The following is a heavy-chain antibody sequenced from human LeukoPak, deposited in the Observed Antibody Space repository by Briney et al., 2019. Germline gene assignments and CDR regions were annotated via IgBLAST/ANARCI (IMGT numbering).Heavy chain of an antibody. CDR2: VNPDSGGI. Sequence: ASVKVSCKASGYTFTDNYIHWVRQAPGQGLEWMGRVNPDSGGINYAQKFQGGVTMTRDTSINTAFVELRRLRSDDTATYYCARAQNYHDRSGYSDDTFDVWGHGTMITVSS. CDR1: GYTFTDNY. V-gene: IGHV1-2*06. J-gene: IGHJ3*01. D-gene: IGHD3-22*01. CDR3: ARAQNYHDRSGYSDDTFDV.